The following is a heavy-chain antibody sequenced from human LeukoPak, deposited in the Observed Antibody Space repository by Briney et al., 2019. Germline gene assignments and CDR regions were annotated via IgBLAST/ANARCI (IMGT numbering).Heavy chain of an antibody. V-gene: IGHV3-23*01. J-gene: IGHJ4*02. CDR2: VSASGDNT. Sequence: GGSLRLSCAASGFTFNTYAMAWVRQAPGKGLEWVSTVSASGDNTYYVDSVKGRFTISRDNSKSTLSLQMNSLRNEDTGVYYCAKVSAGYSYGSYDYWGQGTLVTVSS. CDR1: GFTFNTYA. D-gene: IGHD5-18*01. CDR3: AKVSAGYSYGSYDY.